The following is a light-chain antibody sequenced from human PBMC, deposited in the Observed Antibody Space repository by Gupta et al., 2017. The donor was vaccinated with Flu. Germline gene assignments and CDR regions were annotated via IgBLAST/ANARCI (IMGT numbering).Light chain of an antibody. CDR1: QSVLYNSVNKNY. CDR3: QQSHSSPYT. V-gene: IGKV4-1*01. J-gene: IGKJ2*01. CDR2: WAS. Sequence: DIVMTQSPDSLAVSLGGRATISCKSSQSVLYNSVNKNYLAWYQQRPGQPPKLLIYWASTRESGVPDRFSGSGSGTDFTLTISSLQAEDVAIYYCQQSHSSPYTFGQGTXLEIK.